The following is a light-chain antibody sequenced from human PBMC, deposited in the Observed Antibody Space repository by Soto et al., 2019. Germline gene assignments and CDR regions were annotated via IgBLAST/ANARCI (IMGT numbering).Light chain of an antibody. CDR2: EVS. Sequence: QSVLTQPASVSGSPGQSITISCTGTSSDIGGYKYVSWYQQHPGKAPKLIIYEVSDRPSGVSNRFSGSKSGNTASLTISGLQAEDEADYYCNSYTSSSTWVFGGGTQLTVL. CDR3: NSYTSSSTWV. CDR1: SSDIGGYKY. J-gene: IGLJ3*02. V-gene: IGLV2-14*01.